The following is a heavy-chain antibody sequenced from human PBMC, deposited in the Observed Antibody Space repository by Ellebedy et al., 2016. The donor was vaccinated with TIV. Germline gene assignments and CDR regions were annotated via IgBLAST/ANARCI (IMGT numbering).Heavy chain of an antibody. J-gene: IGHJ4*02. D-gene: IGHD6-19*01. V-gene: IGHV3-23*01. CDR1: GFTFSSYA. Sequence: PGGSLRLSCAASGFTFSSYAMSWVRQAPGKGLEWVSAISGSGGSTYYADSVKGRFTISRDNSKNTLYLQMNSLRAEDTAVYYCAKESFPTAVAGYYFDYWGQGTLVTVSS. CDR3: AKESFPTAVAGYYFDY. CDR2: ISGSGGST.